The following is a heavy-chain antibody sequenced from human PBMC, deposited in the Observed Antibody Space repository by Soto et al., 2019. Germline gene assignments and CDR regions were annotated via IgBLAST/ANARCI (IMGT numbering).Heavy chain of an antibody. Sequence: ASVKVSCKASGYTFTGYYMHWVRQAPGQGLEWMGWINPNSGGTNYAQKFQGWVTMTRDTSISTAYMELSRLRSDDTAVYYCARATGDYYYYYMDVWGKGTTVTVSS. CDR3: ARATGDYYYYYMDV. D-gene: IGHD4-17*01. V-gene: IGHV1-2*04. CDR2: INPNSGGT. CDR1: GYTFTGYY. J-gene: IGHJ6*03.